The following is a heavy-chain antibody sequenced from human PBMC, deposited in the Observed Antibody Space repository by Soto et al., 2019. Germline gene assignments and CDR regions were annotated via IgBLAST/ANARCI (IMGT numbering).Heavy chain of an antibody. D-gene: IGHD1-26*01. CDR2: FIPILGSP. CDR3: ASRERVDAFDI. Sequence: QVLLVQSGAEVKKPGSSVKVSCKVSGGSFRRYAISWVRQAPGQGLEWMGGFIPILGSPNYAQKFQDRVTIIADESTSTTYMELSSLRSEDAAVYYCASRERVDAFDIWGQGTMVTVSS. V-gene: IGHV1-69*01. J-gene: IGHJ3*02. CDR1: GGSFRRYA.